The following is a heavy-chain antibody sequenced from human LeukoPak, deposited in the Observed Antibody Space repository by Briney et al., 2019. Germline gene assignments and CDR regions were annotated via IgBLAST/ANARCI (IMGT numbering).Heavy chain of an antibody. CDR1: GFTFSSYA. CDR2: INTSGGNT. J-gene: IGHJ4*02. V-gene: IGHV3-23*01. D-gene: IGHD6-19*01. Sequence: PGGSLRLSCAASGFTFSSYAMTWVRQAPGKGLGWVSVINTSGGNTDYADPVKGRFTISRDNSKNTLYLQMNSLRAEDTAVYYCAKGSGWYVWGQGTLVTVSS. CDR3: AKGSGWYV.